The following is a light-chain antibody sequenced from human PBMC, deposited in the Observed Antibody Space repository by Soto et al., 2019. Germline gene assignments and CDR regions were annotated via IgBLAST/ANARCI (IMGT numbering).Light chain of an antibody. CDR1: HRVNTY. CDR3: QQYNNWPLT. CDR2: DAS. Sequence: EILMTQSPATLSVSPGEGATLSCRASHRVNTYLAWYQQRPGQAPRLLIYDASIRATGIPARFSGSGSGTEFTLTISSLQSEDFAVYYCQQYNNWPLTFGGGTKVDIK. J-gene: IGKJ4*01. V-gene: IGKV3-15*01.